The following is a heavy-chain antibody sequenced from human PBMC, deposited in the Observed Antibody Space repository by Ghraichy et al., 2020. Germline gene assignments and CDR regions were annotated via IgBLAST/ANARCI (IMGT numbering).Heavy chain of an antibody. V-gene: IGHV4-34*01. Sequence: SETLSLTCAVYGGSFSGYYWTWIRQPPGKGLEWIGEINHSGSTNYNPSLKSRVTISVDTSKNQFSLMLRSGTAADTAVYYCARRPGTRYYYYYGMDVWGQGTTVTVSS. CDR3: ARRPGTRYYYYYGMDV. CDR2: INHSGST. J-gene: IGHJ6*02. D-gene: IGHD6-13*01. CDR1: GGSFSGYY.